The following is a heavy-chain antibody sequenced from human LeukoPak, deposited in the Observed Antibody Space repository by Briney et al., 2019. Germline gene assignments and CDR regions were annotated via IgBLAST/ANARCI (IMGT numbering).Heavy chain of an antibody. CDR1: GFTFSNHG. D-gene: IGHD3-22*01. CDR2: ISPSGDIT. J-gene: IGHJ4*02. V-gene: IGHV3-23*01. CDR3: AKDPPQRIVVVMTAF. Sequence: GGTLRLSCAASGFTFSNHGMNWVRQAPGKGLERVSGISPSGDITYYADSVKGRFTISRDNSKNTLYLQMNSLRAEDTAVYYCAKDPPQRIVVVMTAFWGQGTLVTVSS.